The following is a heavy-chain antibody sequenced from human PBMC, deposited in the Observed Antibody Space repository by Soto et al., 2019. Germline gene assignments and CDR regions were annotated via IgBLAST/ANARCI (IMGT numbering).Heavy chain of an antibody. CDR1: GDSISNFHW. CDR2: IFHSGST. J-gene: IGHJ5*02. V-gene: IGHV4-4*02. Sequence: VQLHESGPGLVKASGTLSLTCTVSGDSISNFHWWTWLRQPPGRGLEWIGEIFHSGSTTYNPSLKSRVTIAADKSTNQFSLNLNSVTAADTAVYYCARDGGEWLQSGGGWVDPWGPGILVIVSS. CDR3: ARDGGEWLQSGGGWVDP. D-gene: IGHD3-10*01.